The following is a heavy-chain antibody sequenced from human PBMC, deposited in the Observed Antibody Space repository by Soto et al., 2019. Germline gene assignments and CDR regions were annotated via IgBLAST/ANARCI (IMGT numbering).Heavy chain of an antibody. Sequence: PSETLSLTCTVSGGSISNYFWSWVRQPPGKGLEWIGYFYYSGSTNYNPSLKSRVTISVDTSTNQFSLNLSSVTAADTAVYYCAKGVLRLDYWGQGALVTVSS. CDR2: FYYSGST. D-gene: IGHD3-10*01. CDR1: GGSISNYF. CDR3: AKGVLRLDY. J-gene: IGHJ4*02. V-gene: IGHV4-59*01.